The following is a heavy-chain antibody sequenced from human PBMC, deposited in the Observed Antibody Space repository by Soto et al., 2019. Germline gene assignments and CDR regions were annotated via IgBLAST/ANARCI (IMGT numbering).Heavy chain of an antibody. J-gene: IGHJ6*02. Sequence: ASVKVSCKASGYTFTTYDISCVRQAPGQGLEWMGWISAYNGNTNYEQKLQGRVTMTTDTSTSTAYMELRSLRSDDTAVYYCASDRTGTTGGYYNGMDVWGQGTTVTVSS. V-gene: IGHV1-18*01. CDR2: ISAYNGNT. CDR1: GYTFTTYD. D-gene: IGHD1-7*01. CDR3: ASDRTGTTGGYYNGMDV.